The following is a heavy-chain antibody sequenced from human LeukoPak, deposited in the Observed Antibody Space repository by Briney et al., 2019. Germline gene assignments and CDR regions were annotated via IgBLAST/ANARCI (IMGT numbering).Heavy chain of an antibody. CDR2: LSSSSTYI. J-gene: IGHJ4*02. Sequence: GGSLRLSCAASGFTFSNYSMNWVRQAPGKGLEWVSSLSSSSTYIYYADSVKGRFTISRDNAKNSLYLQLNSLKTEDTAFYYCAKGARSSSGYTTDWGQGILVTVSS. V-gene: IGHV3-21*04. CDR1: GFTFSNYS. CDR3: AKGARSSSGYTTD. D-gene: IGHD3-22*01.